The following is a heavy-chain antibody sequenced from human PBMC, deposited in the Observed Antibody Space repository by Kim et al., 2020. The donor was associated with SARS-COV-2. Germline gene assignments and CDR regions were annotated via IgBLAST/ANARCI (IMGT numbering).Heavy chain of an antibody. CDR3: ARGPTDDAFDI. D-gene: IGHD4-17*01. CDR1: GGSISSGDYY. CDR2: IYYSGST. V-gene: IGHV4-30-4*01. Sequence: SETLSLTCTVSGGSISSGDYYWSWIRQPPGKGLEWIGYIYYSGSTYYNPSLKSRVTISVDTSKNQFSLKLSSVTAADTAVYYCARGPTDDAFDIWGQGTMVTVSS. J-gene: IGHJ3*02.